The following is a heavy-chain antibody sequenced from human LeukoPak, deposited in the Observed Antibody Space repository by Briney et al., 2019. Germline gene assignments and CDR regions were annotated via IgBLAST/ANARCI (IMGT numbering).Heavy chain of an antibody. Sequence: PSETLSLTCTFSGYSISRGYSWGLIRQPPRKGLEWIGNIYHSGSTNYSPSLKSRVTISVDTSKNQFSLKLSSMIAADTAVYYCARVSSSWYQDWYFDLWGRGTLVTVPS. CDR3: ARVSSSWYQDWYFDL. D-gene: IGHD6-13*01. V-gene: IGHV4-38-2*02. CDR2: IYHSGST. J-gene: IGHJ2*01. CDR1: GYSISRGYS.